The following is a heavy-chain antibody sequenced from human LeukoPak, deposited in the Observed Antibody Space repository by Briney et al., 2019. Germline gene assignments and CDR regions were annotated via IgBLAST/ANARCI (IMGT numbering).Heavy chain of an antibody. J-gene: IGHJ6*03. CDR3: ATNGGRDYYYYYMDV. CDR2: IKQDGSET. Sequence: TGGSLRLSCATSGFIFSNYWMSWVRQAPGKGLEWVANIKQDGSETYYVDSVKGRFTISRDDAKNSLYLQMNSLRAEDTAVYYCATNGGRDYYYYYMDVWGKGTTVTISS. CDR1: GFIFSNYW. V-gene: IGHV3-7*01. D-gene: IGHD2-8*01.